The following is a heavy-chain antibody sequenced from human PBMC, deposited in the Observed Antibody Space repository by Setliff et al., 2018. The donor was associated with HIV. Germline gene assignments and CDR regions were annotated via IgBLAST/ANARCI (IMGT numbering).Heavy chain of an antibody. D-gene: IGHD5-12*01. Sequence: GSLRLSCAASGFTFSSHWMSWIRQAPGKGLEWVASIKQDGSEKYFVDSVKGRFTISRDNAKDSMFLQMNSLRAEDTAVYYCARARLRNYYYYMDVWAKGTTVTVSS. J-gene: IGHJ6*03. CDR3: ARARLRNYYYYMDV. CDR1: GFTFSSHW. CDR2: IKQDGSEK. V-gene: IGHV3-7*01.